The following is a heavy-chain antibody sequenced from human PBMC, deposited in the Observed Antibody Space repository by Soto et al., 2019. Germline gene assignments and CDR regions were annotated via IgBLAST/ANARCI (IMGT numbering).Heavy chain of an antibody. J-gene: IGHJ4*02. CDR3: ARGEWEY. V-gene: IGHV3-48*01. Sequence: GGSLRLSCAASGFTLSTYSIHWVRQAPGKGLEWISYISSSSSAIYYADSVKGRFTISRDNAKDSLYLQMNSLRAEDTAVYYCARGEWEYWGQGTLVTVSS. CDR2: ISSSSSAI. D-gene: IGHD1-26*01. CDR1: GFTLSTYS.